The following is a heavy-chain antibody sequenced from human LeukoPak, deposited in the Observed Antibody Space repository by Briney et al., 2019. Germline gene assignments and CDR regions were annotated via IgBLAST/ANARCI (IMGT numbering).Heavy chain of an antibody. Sequence: RGSLRLSCAASGFTFSNYVMGWVRQAPGKGLEWVSYISSSSSTIYYADSVKGRFTISRDNAKNSLYLQMNSLRAEDTAVYYCARESPPGWGQGTLVTVSS. D-gene: IGHD2-2*01. V-gene: IGHV3-48*04. CDR3: ARESPPG. J-gene: IGHJ4*02. CDR1: GFTFSNYV. CDR2: ISSSSSTI.